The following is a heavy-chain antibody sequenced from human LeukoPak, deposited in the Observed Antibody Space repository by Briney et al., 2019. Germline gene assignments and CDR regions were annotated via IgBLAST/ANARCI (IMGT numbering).Heavy chain of an antibody. J-gene: IGHJ5*02. V-gene: IGHV1-18*01. CDR3: ARDFRGILFHWFDP. D-gene: IGHD2-21*01. CDR1: GYTFTSYG. Sequence: GASVKVSCKASGYTFTSYGISWVRQAPGQGLEWMGWISAYNGNTNYAQKLQGRVTMTTDTSTSTAYMELRSLRSDDTAVYYCARDFRGILFHWFDPWGQGTLVTVSS. CDR2: ISAYNGNT.